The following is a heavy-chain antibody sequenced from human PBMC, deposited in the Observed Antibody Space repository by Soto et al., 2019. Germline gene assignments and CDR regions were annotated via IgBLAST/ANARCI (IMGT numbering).Heavy chain of an antibody. J-gene: IGHJ4*02. CDR1: GGSINNYY. CDR2: IYYSGST. V-gene: IGHV4-59*01. Sequence: PSETLSLTCTVSGGSINNYYWSWIRQPPGKGLEWIGCIYYSGSTNYNPSLKSRVTISVDTSKNQFSLKLSSVTAADTAVYYCAGATGTSAPADFDYWGQGTLVTVSS. CDR3: AGATGTSAPADFDY. D-gene: IGHD1-1*01.